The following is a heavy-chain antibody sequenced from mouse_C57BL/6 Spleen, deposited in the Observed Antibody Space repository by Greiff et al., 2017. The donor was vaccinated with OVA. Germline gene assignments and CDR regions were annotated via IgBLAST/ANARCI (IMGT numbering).Heavy chain of an antibody. V-gene: IGHV5-4*03. CDR3: ARAYGSRYYAMDY. CDR2: ISDGGSYT. CDR1: GFTFSSYA. D-gene: IGHD1-1*01. Sequence: EVKLVESGGGLVKPGGSLKLSCAASGFTFSSYAMSWVRQTPEKRLEWVATISDGGSYTYYPDNVKGRFTISRDNAKNNLYLQMSHLKSEDTAMYYCARAYGSRYYAMDYWGQGTSVTVSS. J-gene: IGHJ4*01.